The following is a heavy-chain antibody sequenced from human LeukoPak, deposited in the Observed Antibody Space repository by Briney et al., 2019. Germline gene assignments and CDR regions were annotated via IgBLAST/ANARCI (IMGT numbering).Heavy chain of an antibody. CDR1: GGTFSSYA. Sequence: ASVKVSCKASGGTFSSYAISWVRQAPGQGLEWMGGIIPIFGTANYAQKFQGRVTITADESTSTAYMELSSLRSGDTAVYYCASLYGIAAAGGFDYWGQGTLVTVSS. V-gene: IGHV1-69*13. D-gene: IGHD6-13*01. CDR3: ASLYGIAAAGGFDY. CDR2: IIPIFGTA. J-gene: IGHJ4*02.